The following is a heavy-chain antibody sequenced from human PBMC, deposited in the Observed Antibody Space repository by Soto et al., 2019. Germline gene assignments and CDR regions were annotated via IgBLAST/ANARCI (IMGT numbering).Heavy chain of an antibody. J-gene: IGHJ4*02. CDR3: ARVRGSGWDPEYYFDY. CDR2: ISSSSSYI. CDR1: GFTFSSYS. V-gene: IGHV3-21*01. Sequence: GGSLRLSCAASGFTFSSYSMNWVRQAPGKGLEWVSSISSSSSYIYYADSVKGRFTISRDNAKNSLYLQMNSLRAEDTAVYYCARVRGSGWDPEYYFDYWGQGTLVTVSS. D-gene: IGHD6-19*01.